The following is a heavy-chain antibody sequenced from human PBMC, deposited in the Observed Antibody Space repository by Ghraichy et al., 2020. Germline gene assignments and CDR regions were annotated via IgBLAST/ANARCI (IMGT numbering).Heavy chain of an antibody. Sequence: SETLSLTCTVSGGSISSSSYYWGWIRQPPGKGLEWIGSIYYSGSTYYNPSLKSRVTISVDTSKNQFSLKLSSVTAADTAVYYCARQSGYCSGGSCYPEDWFDPWGQGTLVTVSS. J-gene: IGHJ5*02. D-gene: IGHD2-15*01. CDR3: ARQSGYCSGGSCYPEDWFDP. CDR2: IYYSGST. V-gene: IGHV4-39*01. CDR1: GGSISSSSYY.